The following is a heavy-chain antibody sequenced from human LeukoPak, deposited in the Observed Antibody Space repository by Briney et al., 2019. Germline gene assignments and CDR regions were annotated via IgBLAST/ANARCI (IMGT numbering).Heavy chain of an antibody. Sequence: VASVKVSCKASGYTFTSYGISWVRQAPGQGLEWMGWISAYNGNTNYAQKLQGRVTMTTDTSTSTAYMKLRSLRSDDTAVYYCARDRHDILTGYLLYYYYGMDVWGQGTTVTVSS. CDR1: GYTFTSYG. CDR2: ISAYNGNT. CDR3: ARDRHDILTGYLLYYYYGMDV. J-gene: IGHJ6*02. V-gene: IGHV1-18*01. D-gene: IGHD3-9*01.